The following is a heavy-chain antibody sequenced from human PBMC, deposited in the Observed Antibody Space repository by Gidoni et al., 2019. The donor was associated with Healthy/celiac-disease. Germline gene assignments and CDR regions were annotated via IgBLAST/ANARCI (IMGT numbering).Heavy chain of an antibody. J-gene: IGHJ5*02. V-gene: IGHV3-30*02. CDR1: GFTFSTYG. D-gene: IGHD6-13*01. CDR2: IRYDGSNK. Sequence: QVQLVDSGGGAVQSGASLRPACAASGFTFSTYGITRVRQAPAKGLEWVAFIRYDGSNKYYADSVKGRFTITRDNSKNTLYLQMNSLRAEDTAVYYCAKDRGEGSSSWYGLVGWFDPWGQGTLVTVSS. CDR3: AKDRGEGSSSWYGLVGWFDP.